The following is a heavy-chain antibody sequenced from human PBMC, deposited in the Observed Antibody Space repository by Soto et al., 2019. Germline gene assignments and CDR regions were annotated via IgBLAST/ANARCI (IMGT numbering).Heavy chain of an antibody. V-gene: IGHV2-5*02. CDR2: IYWDDDK. CDR3: AHRPDVDIVATIKRAIHWFDP. Sequence: QITLKESGPPLVKPTQTLTLTCTFSGFSLSTSGVGVGWIRQPPGKALEWLALIYWDDDKRYSPSLKSRLTIPKDTSKNQVVHTMTNMDPVDTATYYCAHRPDVDIVATIKRAIHWFDPWGQGTLVTVSS. J-gene: IGHJ5*02. D-gene: IGHD5-12*01. CDR1: GFSLSTSGVG.